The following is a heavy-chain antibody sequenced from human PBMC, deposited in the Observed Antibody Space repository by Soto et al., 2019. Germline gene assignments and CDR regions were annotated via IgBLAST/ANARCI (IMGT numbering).Heavy chain of an antibody. D-gene: IGHD6-6*01. CDR3: ARDRSSHVDYYYYGMDV. Sequence: EASVKVSCKASGYTFTSYGISWVRQAPGQGLEWMGWISAYNGNTNYAQKLQGRVTMTTDTSTSTAYMELRSLRSDDTAVYYCARDRSSHVDYYYYGMDVWGQGTTVTVSS. J-gene: IGHJ6*02. CDR2: ISAYNGNT. V-gene: IGHV1-18*04. CDR1: GYTFTSYG.